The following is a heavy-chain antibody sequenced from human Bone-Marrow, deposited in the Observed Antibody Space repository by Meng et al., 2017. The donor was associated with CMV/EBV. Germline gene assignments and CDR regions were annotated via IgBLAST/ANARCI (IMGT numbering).Heavy chain of an antibody. J-gene: IGHJ4*02. Sequence: SETLALPCAAYGGSFSGYYWGWIRQPPGKGLEWIGSIYYSGSTYYNPSLKSRVTISVDTSKNQFSLKLSSVTAADTAVYYCARHQGGSTSRFNFDYWGQGTLVTFSS. CDR1: GGSFSGYY. CDR2: IYYSGST. CDR3: ARHQGGSTSRFNFDY. D-gene: IGHD2-2*01. V-gene: IGHV4-39*01.